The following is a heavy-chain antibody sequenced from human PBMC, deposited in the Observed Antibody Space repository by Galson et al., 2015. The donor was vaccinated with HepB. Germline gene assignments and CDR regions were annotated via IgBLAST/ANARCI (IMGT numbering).Heavy chain of an antibody. D-gene: IGHD6-13*01. CDR3: ARDSRVSSWYIPYYYYYGMDV. V-gene: IGHV3-30-3*01. CDR2: ISYDGSNK. CDR1: GFTFSSYA. J-gene: IGHJ6*02. Sequence: LRLSCAASGFTFSSYAMHWVRQAPGKGLEWVAVISYDGSNKYYADSVKGRFTISRDNSKNTLYLQMNSLRAEDTAVYYCARDSRVSSWYIPYYYYYGMDVWGQGTTVTVSS.